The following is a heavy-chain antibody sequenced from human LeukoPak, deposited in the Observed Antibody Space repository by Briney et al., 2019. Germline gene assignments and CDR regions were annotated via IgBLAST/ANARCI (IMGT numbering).Heavy chain of an antibody. CDR3: ASSAVTKMGYFQH. Sequence: TPSETLSLTCTVSGGSISSYYWSWIRQPPGKGLEWIGYIYYSGSTNYNPSLKSRVTISVDTSKNQFSLKLSSVTAADTAVYYCASSAVTKMGYFQHWGQGTLVTVSS. J-gene: IGHJ1*01. V-gene: IGHV4-59*01. D-gene: IGHD4-17*01. CDR1: GGSISSYY. CDR2: IYYSGST.